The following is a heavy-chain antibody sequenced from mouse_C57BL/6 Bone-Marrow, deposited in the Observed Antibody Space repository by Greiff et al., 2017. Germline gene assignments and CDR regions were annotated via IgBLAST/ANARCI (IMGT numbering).Heavy chain of an antibody. CDR3: ARRNLGAWFAY. J-gene: IGHJ3*01. CDR1: GYTFTSYG. Sequence: QVQLKQSGAELARPGASVKLSCKASGYTFTSYGISWVKQRTGQGLEWIGEIYPRSGNTYYNEKFKGKATLTADKSSSTAYMELRSLTSEYSAVYFCARRNLGAWFAYWGQGTLVTVSA. D-gene: IGHD4-1*01. V-gene: IGHV1-81*01. CDR2: IYPRSGNT.